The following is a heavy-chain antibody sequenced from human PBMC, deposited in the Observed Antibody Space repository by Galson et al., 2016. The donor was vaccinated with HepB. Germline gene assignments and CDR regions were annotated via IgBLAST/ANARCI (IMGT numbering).Heavy chain of an antibody. CDR3: ARPRRDSAIDAFDL. CDR1: GGSISSYY. Sequence: ETLSLTCTVSGGSISSYYWSWIRQPPGKGQEWIGYFFAGGSSIYNPSLKSRVDISGDPSKNFISLRLTFVTAADTAMYYCARPRRDSAIDAFDLWGQGTPVTVSS. V-gene: IGHV4-59*01. CDR2: FFAGGSS. D-gene: IGHD2-21*02. J-gene: IGHJ3*01.